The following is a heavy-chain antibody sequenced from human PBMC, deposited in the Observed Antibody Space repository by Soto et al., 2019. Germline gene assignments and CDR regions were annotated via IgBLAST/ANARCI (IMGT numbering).Heavy chain of an antibody. CDR2: LGVRST. Sequence: VQLQESGPGLVKPSETLSLTCTVSGGSISSYYWSWIRQPPGKGLEWVSTLGVRSTYYADSVKGRFTISRDNSNNALYLQMNSLRVGDTAVYYCAKGTLVKPPGTRAFDVWGQGTMVIVSS. CDR3: AKGTLVKPPGTRAFDV. V-gene: IGHV3-23*01. J-gene: IGHJ3*01. CDR1: GGSISSYY. D-gene: IGHD6-13*01.